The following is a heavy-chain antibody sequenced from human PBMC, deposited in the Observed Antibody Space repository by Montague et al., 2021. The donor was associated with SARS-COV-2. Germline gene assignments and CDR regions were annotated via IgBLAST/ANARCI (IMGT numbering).Heavy chain of an antibody. CDR2: IHTSGXT. CDR1: GGSISYGNYF. J-gene: IGHJ4*02. V-gene: IGHV4-61*02. CDR3: ASSHGGGDCY. D-gene: IGHD2-21*02. Sequence: TLSLTCTVSGGSISYGNYFWTWIRQPAGKGLEWIGRIHTSGXTXYXXSVKSRVAISIDTSKDHFSLELSSVTAADTAVYYCASSHGGGDCYWGQGTLVTVSS.